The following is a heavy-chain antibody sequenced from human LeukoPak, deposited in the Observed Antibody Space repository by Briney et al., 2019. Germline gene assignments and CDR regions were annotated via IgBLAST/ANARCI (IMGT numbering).Heavy chain of an antibody. J-gene: IGHJ4*02. CDR2: IYYSGST. D-gene: IGHD2-2*01. Sequence: SETLSLTCTVSGGSISSYYWNWIRQPPGRGLEWIGYIYYSGSTNYNPSLKGRVTISVDTSKNQFSLKLSSVTAADTAVYYCARRRLVVPAATFDYWGQGTLVTVSS. CDR3: ARRRLVVPAATFDY. V-gene: IGHV4-59*08. CDR1: GGSISSYY.